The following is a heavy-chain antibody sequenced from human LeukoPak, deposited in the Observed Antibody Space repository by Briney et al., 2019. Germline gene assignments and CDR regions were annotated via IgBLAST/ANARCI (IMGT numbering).Heavy chain of an antibody. CDR1: GFTFSSHV. J-gene: IGHJ4*02. Sequence: GGSLRLSCAASGFTFSSHVMSWVRQAPGKGLEWVSTITGSGGSTYYADSVKGRFTISRDNSKNTLFLQMNSLGVEDTAVYYCAKDEPYYYGSGSPDYWGQGTLVTVSS. CDR3: AKDEPYYYGSGSPDY. CDR2: ITGSGGST. V-gene: IGHV3-23*01. D-gene: IGHD3-10*01.